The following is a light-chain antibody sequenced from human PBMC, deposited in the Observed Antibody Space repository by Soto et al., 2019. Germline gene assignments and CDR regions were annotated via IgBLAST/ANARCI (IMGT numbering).Light chain of an antibody. J-gene: IGLJ2*01. V-gene: IGLV2-14*01. CDR3: SSYTSSATLI. Sequence: QSALTQPASVSGSPGQSITISCTGSSSDVGGYNYVSWYQHHPGKAPKLMIYEVVNRPSGVSNRFSGSKSGSTASLTISGLQSEDEADYYCSSYTSSATLIFGGGTKLTVL. CDR2: EVV. CDR1: SSDVGGYNY.